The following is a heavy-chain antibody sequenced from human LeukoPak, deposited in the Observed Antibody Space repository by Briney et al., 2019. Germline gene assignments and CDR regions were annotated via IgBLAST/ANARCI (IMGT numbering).Heavy chain of an antibody. CDR3: ASPNRAMRFYDAFDI. CDR2: IIPIFGTA. V-gene: IGHV1-69*01. D-gene: IGHD2-2*01. J-gene: IGHJ3*02. CDR1: GGTFSSYA. Sequence: SVKVSCKASGGTFSSYAISWVRQAPGQGLERMGGIIPIFGTANYAQKFQGRVTITADESTSTAYMELSSLRSEDTAVYYCASPNRAMRFYDAFDIWGQGTMVTVSS.